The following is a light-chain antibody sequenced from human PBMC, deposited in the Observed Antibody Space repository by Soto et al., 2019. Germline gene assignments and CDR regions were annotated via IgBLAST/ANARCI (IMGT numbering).Light chain of an antibody. Sequence: IQMSQSPSSLSASVGDRVTITCRAAESISRHLNWYQQKPGKAPKFLIYGASTLQSGVPSRFTGSGSGTDFTLTVNSLQPEDFATYYCQQSYSSPTTFGQGTRLEIK. CDR3: QQSYSSPTT. J-gene: IGKJ5*01. V-gene: IGKV1-39*01. CDR1: ESISRH. CDR2: GAS.